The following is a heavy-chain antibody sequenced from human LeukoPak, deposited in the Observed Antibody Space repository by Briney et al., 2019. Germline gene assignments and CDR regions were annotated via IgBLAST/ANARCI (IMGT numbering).Heavy chain of an antibody. J-gene: IGHJ5*02. Sequence: GASVKVSCKASGYTFTGYYMHWVRQGPGQGLEWMGWINPNSGGTNYAQKFQGMVTMTRDTSISTAYMELSRLRSDDTAVYYCARAKGNYYDSSGYYDWFDPWGQGTLVTVSS. V-gene: IGHV1-2*02. CDR1: GYTFTGYY. CDR3: ARAKGNYYDSSGYYDWFDP. D-gene: IGHD3-22*01. CDR2: INPNSGGT.